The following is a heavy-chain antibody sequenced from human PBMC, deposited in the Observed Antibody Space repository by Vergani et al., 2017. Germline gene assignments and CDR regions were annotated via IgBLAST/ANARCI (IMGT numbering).Heavy chain of an antibody. CDR1: GGSFSGYY. CDR2: INHSGST. J-gene: IGHJ4*02. D-gene: IGHD3-16*02. CDR3: ARRPKGRYYFDY. Sequence: QVQLQQWGAGLLKPSETLSLTCAVYGGSFSGYYWSWIRQPPGKGLEWIGEINHSGSTNYNPSLKCRVTISVDTSKNQFSLKLSSVTAADTAVYYCARRPKGRYYFDYWGQGTLVTVSS. V-gene: IGHV4-34*01.